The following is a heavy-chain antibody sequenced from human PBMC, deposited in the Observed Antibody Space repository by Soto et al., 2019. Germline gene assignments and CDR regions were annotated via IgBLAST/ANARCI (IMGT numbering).Heavy chain of an antibody. V-gene: IGHV4-4*07. CDR1: GGSISSYY. Sequence: SETLSLTCTVSGGSISSYYWSWIRQPAGKGLEWIGRIYTSGSTNYNPSLKSRVTMSVDTSKNQFSLRLISVTAADTAVYFCASSPNYAFWGGEPYYNGMDVWGPGTTVTVSS. CDR3: ASSPNYAFWGGEPYYNGMDV. D-gene: IGHD3-3*01. CDR2: IYTSGST. J-gene: IGHJ6*02.